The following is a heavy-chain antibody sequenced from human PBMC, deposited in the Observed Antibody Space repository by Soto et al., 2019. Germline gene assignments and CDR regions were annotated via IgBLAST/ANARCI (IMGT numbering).Heavy chain of an antibody. CDR3: AREAPMDV. J-gene: IGHJ6*02. V-gene: IGHV3-53*02. Sequence: DVQLVETGGELIQPGGSLRLSCAASGSTVSSKYMSWVRQAPGKGLEWVSVIWSAGLIYYADSVRGRFTISRDISKNILYLEMTSLRADDTAVYYCAREAPMDVWGRGTTVTVSS. CDR2: IWSAGLI. CDR1: GSTVSSKY.